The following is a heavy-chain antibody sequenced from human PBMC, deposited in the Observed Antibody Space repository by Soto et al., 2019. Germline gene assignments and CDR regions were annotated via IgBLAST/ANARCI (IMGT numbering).Heavy chain of an antibody. CDR3: ARDLGATGTTCDY. CDR1: GFTLSGYG. CDR2: IRNDGSNK. J-gene: IGHJ4*02. D-gene: IGHD1-7*01. Sequence: GGSLRLSCVASGFTLSGYGMHWVRQAPGKGLEWVSVIRNDGSNKYYADSVKGRFTISRDNAKKTLYLQMNSLRDEDTAVYYCARDLGATGTTCDYWGQGTLVTVSS. V-gene: IGHV3-33*01.